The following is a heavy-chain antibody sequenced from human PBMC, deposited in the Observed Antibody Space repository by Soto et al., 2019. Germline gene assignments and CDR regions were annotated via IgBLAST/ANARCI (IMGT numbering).Heavy chain of an antibody. Sequence: QVQLQESGPGLVKPSGTLSLTCAVSGGSISSSNWWSWVRQPPGKGLEWIGEIYHSGSTKYNPSLKSRVTRSVDKSKNQFSLKLSSVTAADTAVYYCARLDSEIGQLGNFDYWGQGTLVTVSS. J-gene: IGHJ4*02. CDR2: IYHSGST. CDR3: ARLDSEIGQLGNFDY. D-gene: IGHD6-13*01. CDR1: GGSISSSNW. V-gene: IGHV4-4*02.